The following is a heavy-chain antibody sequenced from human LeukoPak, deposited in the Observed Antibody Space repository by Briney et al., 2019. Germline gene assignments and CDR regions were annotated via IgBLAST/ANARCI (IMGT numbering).Heavy chain of an antibody. J-gene: IGHJ3*02. CDR2: IKQDGSEK. D-gene: IGHD2-15*01. Sequence: PGGSLRLSCAASGFTSSSYWMSWVRQAPGKGLEWVANIKQDGSEKYYVDSVKGRFTISRDNAKNSLYLQMNSLRAEDTAVYYCARDPGRSGGYDAFDIWGQGTMVTVSS. CDR3: ARDPGRSGGYDAFDI. CDR1: GFTSSSYW. V-gene: IGHV3-7*01.